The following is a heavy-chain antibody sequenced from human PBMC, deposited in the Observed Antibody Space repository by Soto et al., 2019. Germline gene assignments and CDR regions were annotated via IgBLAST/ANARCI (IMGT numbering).Heavy chain of an antibody. Sequence: PGESLKISCKGSVYSFPNYWIGWVRQMPGKGLEWMGIIYPGDSDTRYSPSFKGQVTISVDKSISTASLQWSSPKASDTAMYYCARYRTGIGAFDIWGQGTMVTVSS. V-gene: IGHV5-51*01. D-gene: IGHD6-13*01. CDR2: IYPGDSDT. CDR3: ARYRTGIGAFDI. CDR1: VYSFPNYW. J-gene: IGHJ3*02.